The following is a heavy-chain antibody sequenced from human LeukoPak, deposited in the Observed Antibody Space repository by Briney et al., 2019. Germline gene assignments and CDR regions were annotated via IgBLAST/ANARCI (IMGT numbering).Heavy chain of an antibody. CDR3: AGVSYYGGNSDYFDY. Sequence: ASVKVSCKASGFTFTSSAVQWVRQARGQRLEWIGWIVVGSGNTNYAQKFQERVTITRDMSTSTAYMELSSLRSEDTAVYYCAGVSYYGGNSDYFDYWGQGTLVTVSS. D-gene: IGHD4-23*01. J-gene: IGHJ4*02. CDR1: GFTFTSSA. CDR2: IVVGSGNT. V-gene: IGHV1-58*01.